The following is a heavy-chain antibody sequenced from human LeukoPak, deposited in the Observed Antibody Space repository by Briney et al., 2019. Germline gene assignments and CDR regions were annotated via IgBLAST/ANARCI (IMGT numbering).Heavy chain of an antibody. CDR1: GFTFSSYA. CDR3: AKGLWDYYGSGIMYYTMDV. J-gene: IGHJ6*02. V-gene: IGHV3-23*01. CDR2: ISGSGGRT. Sequence: PGGSLRLSCAASGFTFSSYAMSWVRQAPGKGLEWVSTISGSGGRTYYADSVKGRFTISRDNSKNTLYLQVNSLRAEDTAVYYCAKGLWDYYGSGIMYYTMDVWGQGTTVTVSS. D-gene: IGHD3-10*01.